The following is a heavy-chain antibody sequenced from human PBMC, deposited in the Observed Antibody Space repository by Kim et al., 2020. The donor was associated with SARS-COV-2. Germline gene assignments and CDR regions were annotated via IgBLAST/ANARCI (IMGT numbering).Heavy chain of an antibody. CDR2: INPNSGGT. CDR3: ARDRVRITMVRGIYYYYGMDV. CDR1: GYTFTGYY. D-gene: IGHD3-10*01. Sequence: ASVKVSCKASGYTFTGYYMHWVRQAPGQGLEWMGWINPNSGGTNYAQKFQGWVTMTRDTSISTAYMELSRLRSDDTAVYYCARDRVRITMVRGIYYYYGMDVWGQGTTVTVSS. V-gene: IGHV1-2*04. J-gene: IGHJ6*02.